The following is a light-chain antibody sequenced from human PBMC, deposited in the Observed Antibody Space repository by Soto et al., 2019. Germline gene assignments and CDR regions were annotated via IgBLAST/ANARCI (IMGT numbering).Light chain of an antibody. Sequence: DIVMTQSPDSLAVSLGERATINCKSSQSGLYTSHNKNYLDWYRQKPGQSPKLLIYWASTRESGVPDRFSGSGSGKDFTLTISSLQAEDVAVYYCQQYYSTPWTFGQGTTVEIK. CDR3: QQYYSTPWT. J-gene: IGKJ1*01. CDR2: WAS. V-gene: IGKV4-1*01. CDR1: QSGLYTSHNKNY.